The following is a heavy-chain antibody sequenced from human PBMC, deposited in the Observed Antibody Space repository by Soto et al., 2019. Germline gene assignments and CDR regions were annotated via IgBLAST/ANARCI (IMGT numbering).Heavy chain of an antibody. CDR1: GGSISSGDYY. J-gene: IGHJ4*02. Sequence: QVQLQESGPGLVKPSQTLSLTCTVSGGSISSGDYYWSWIRQPPGKGLEWIGYIYYSGSTYYNPYITSRVTISVDTSKNQFSLKLSSVTAADTAVYYCASTRYIVGATYYFDYWGQGALVTVSS. CDR2: IYYSGST. D-gene: IGHD1-26*01. V-gene: IGHV4-30-4*01. CDR3: ASTRYIVGATYYFDY.